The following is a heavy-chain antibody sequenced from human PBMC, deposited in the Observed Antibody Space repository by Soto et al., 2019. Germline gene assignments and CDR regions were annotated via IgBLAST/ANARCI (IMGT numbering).Heavy chain of an antibody. CDR1: GYTVTSYG. V-gene: IGHV1-18*01. J-gene: IGHJ6*02. CDR2: ISAYNGNT. Sequence: ASVKVSCKASGYTVTSYGISWVRQAPGQGLEWMGWISAYNGNTNYAQKLQGRVTMTTDTSTSTAYMELRSLRSDDTAVYYCASKGPGGQQWLGSYYYYGMDVWGQGTTVTVSS. D-gene: IGHD6-19*01. CDR3: ASKGPGGQQWLGSYYYYGMDV.